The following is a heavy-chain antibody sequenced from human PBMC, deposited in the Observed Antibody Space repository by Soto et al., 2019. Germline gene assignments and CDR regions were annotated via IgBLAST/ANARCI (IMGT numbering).Heavy chain of an antibody. Sequence: PSETLSLTCTVSGGSVSSGSYYWSWIRQPPGKGLEWIGYIYYSGSTNYNPSLKSRVTISVDTSKNQFSLKLSSVTAADTAVYYCAVQPYYYDSSGYSKPDAFDIWGQGTMVTVSS. V-gene: IGHV4-61*01. CDR2: IYYSGST. CDR1: GGSVSSGSYY. D-gene: IGHD3-22*01. CDR3: AVQPYYYDSSGYSKPDAFDI. J-gene: IGHJ3*02.